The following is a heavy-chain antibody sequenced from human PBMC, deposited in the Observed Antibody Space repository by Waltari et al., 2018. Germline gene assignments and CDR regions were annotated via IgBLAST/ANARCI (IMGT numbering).Heavy chain of an antibody. D-gene: IGHD2-8*01. V-gene: IGHV1-3*03. Sequence: QVQLVQSGAEVKKPGASVKVSCKASGYTFTSYAMHWVRQAPGQRLEWMGGINAGNGNTKYSQEFQGRVTITRDTSASTAYMELSSLRSEDMAVYYCAREALGYCTNGVCYAFDYWGQGTLVIVSS. CDR1: GYTFTSYA. CDR3: AREALGYCTNGVCYAFDY. CDR2: INAGNGNT. J-gene: IGHJ4*02.